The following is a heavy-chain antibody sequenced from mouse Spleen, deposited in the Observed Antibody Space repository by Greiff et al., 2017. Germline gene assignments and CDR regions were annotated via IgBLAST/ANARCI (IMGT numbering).Heavy chain of an antibody. J-gene: IGHJ3*01. CDR3: AKQKLAWFAY. CDR1: GFTFSDYG. V-gene: IGHV5-17*01. Sequence: EVQRVESGGGLVKPGGSLNLSCSASGFTFSDYGMHWVRQAPEKGLEWVAYINIGSSTMFYADTVKGRFTISRDNAKNTLFLQMTSLRSEDTAMYYCAKQKLAWFAYWGQGTLVTVSA. D-gene: IGHD1-3*01. CDR2: INIGSSTM.